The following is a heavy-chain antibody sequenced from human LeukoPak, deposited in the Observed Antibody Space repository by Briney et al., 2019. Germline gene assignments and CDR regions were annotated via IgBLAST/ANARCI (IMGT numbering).Heavy chain of an antibody. Sequence: GGSLRLSCAASGFTFSSYWMSWVHQAPGKGLEWVANIKQDGSEKYYVDSVKGRFTISRDNAKNSLYLQMNSLRAEDTAVYYCARDIPMVAATENWFDPWGQGSLVTVSS. D-gene: IGHD2-15*01. J-gene: IGHJ5*02. CDR2: IKQDGSEK. CDR1: GFTFSSYW. CDR3: ARDIPMVAATENWFDP. V-gene: IGHV3-7*01.